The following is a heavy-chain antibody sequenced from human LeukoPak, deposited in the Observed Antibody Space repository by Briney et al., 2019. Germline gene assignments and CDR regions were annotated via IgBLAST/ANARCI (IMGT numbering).Heavy chain of an antibody. CDR1: GGTFSSYA. V-gene: IGHV1-69*01. CDR2: IIPIFGTA. CDR3: ARGSRIVGVRDGSAFDI. Sequence: SVKVSCKSSGGTFSSYAISWVRQAPGQGLEWMGGIIPIFGTANYAQKFQGRVTITADESTSTAYMELSSLRSEDTAVYYCARGSRIVGVRDGSAFDIWGQGTMVTVSS. J-gene: IGHJ3*02. D-gene: IGHD1-26*01.